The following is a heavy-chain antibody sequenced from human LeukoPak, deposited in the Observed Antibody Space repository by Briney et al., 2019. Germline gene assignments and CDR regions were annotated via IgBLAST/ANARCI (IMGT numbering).Heavy chain of an antibody. D-gene: IGHD3-16*01. V-gene: IGHV3-33*01. CDR3: ARAGGRYATYYYYGMDV. CDR2: IWYDGSNK. Sequence: GRSLRLSCAASGFTFSSYGMHWVRQAPGKGLEWVAVIWYDGSNKYYADSVKGRFTISRDNSKNTLYLQMNSLRAEDTAVYYCARAGGRYATYYYYGMDVWGQGTTVTVSS. J-gene: IGHJ6*02. CDR1: GFTFSSYG.